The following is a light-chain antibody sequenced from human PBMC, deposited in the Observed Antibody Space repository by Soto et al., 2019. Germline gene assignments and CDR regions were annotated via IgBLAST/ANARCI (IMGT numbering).Light chain of an antibody. J-gene: IGKJ3*01. CDR3: QQRGNWPPT. V-gene: IGKV3D-20*02. Sequence: EIVLTQSPGTLSLSPGERATLSCRASQSVSSSYLAWYQQKPGQAPRLLIYGAFNRATGIPARFSGSGSRTDFTLTISSLDPEDFAVYYCQQRGNWPPTFGPGTKVDIK. CDR1: QSVSSSY. CDR2: GAF.